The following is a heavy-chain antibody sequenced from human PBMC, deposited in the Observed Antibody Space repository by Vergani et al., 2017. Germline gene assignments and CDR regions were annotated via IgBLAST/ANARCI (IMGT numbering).Heavy chain of an antibody. Sequence: EVQLLESEGAVVQPGGSLRLSCVASGFTFSSYAMLWVRQGQGQGLEWVSSIKNTGDSTYYADSMKGRFTISRDNSKNTLYLQMNSLRIEDTAVYYCWSGSDNDYWGQGTLVTVSS. V-gene: IGHV3-23*01. D-gene: IGHD1-1*01. CDR2: IKNTGDST. J-gene: IGHJ4*02. CDR1: GFTFSSYA. CDR3: WSGSDNDY.